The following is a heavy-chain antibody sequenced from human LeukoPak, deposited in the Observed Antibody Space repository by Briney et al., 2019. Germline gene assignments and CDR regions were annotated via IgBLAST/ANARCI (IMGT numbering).Heavy chain of an antibody. CDR2: INPNSGGT. D-gene: IGHD5-18*01. CDR1: GYTFTGYY. CDR3: AREGYSYASYY. J-gene: IGHJ4*02. V-gene: IGHV1-2*06. Sequence: GASVKVSCKASGYTFTGYYMHWVRQAPGQGLEWMGRINPNSGGTNYAQKFQGRVTMTRDTSISTAYMELSRLRSEDTAVYYCAREGYSYASYYWSQGTLVTVSS.